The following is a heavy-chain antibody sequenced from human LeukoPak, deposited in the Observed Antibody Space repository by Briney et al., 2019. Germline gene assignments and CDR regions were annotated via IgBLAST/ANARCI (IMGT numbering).Heavy chain of an antibody. D-gene: IGHD2-2*01. CDR2: ISAYNGNT. Sequence: ASVKVSCKASGYTFTSYGIGWVRQAPGQGLEWMGWISAYNGNTNYAQKLQGRVTMTTDTSTSTAYMELRSLRSDDTAVYYCARDGPAATGYYYYYGMDVWGQGTTVTVSS. CDR3: ARDGPAATGYYYYYGMDV. CDR1: GYTFTSYG. J-gene: IGHJ6*02. V-gene: IGHV1-18*01.